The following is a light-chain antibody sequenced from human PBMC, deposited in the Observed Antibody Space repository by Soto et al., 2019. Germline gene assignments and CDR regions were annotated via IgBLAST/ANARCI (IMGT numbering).Light chain of an antibody. CDR1: QSLVHDNGDTY. CDR3: MQATHFPRT. Sequence: VLTQTPLSSPVTLGQPASISCRSSQSLVHDNGDTYLNWLQQRPGQPPRLLIYKISDRLSGVTDRFSGSGAGTDFTLRISRVEPEDVAIYYCMQATHFPRTFGQGTKVEIK. J-gene: IGKJ1*01. CDR2: KIS. V-gene: IGKV2-24*01.